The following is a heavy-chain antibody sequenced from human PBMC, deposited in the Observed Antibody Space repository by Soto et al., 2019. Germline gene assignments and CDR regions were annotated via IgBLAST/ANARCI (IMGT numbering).Heavy chain of an antibody. Sequence: ASVKVSCKASGDTFTTYDINWMRQATGHGLEWMGWINPNSGNIGYAQRFQGRVTMTRDTAIRTAYMEVSSLRSDDTAVYYCARGRASGSYYLLDYWGQGTLVTVSS. CDR2: INPNSGNI. J-gene: IGHJ4*02. D-gene: IGHD3-10*01. V-gene: IGHV1-8*01. CDR1: GDTFTTYD. CDR3: ARGRASGSYYLLDY.